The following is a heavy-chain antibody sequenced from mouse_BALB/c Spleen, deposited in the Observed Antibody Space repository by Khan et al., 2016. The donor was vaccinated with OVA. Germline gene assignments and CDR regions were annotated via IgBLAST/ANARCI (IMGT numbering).Heavy chain of an antibody. CDR3: TRYGSSAYYGMDY. D-gene: IGHD1-1*01. Sequence: VQLQQSGPELIKPWASVKMSCKASGYTFTGFLMHWVKQKPAQGLQWIGYINPYNDGTKYNQKFKGKATLTSDKSTSTAYMALSCVTSEDSAVFYCTRYGSSAYYGMDYWGQGTSVTVSS. CDR1: GYTFTGFL. CDR2: INPYNDGT. J-gene: IGHJ4*01. V-gene: IGHV1S136*01.